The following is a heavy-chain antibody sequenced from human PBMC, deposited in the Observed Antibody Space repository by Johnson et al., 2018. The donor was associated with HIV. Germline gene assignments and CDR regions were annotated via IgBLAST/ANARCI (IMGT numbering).Heavy chain of an antibody. CDR2: IYRGGST. D-gene: IGHD3-10*01. CDR1: GFSVSSNY. J-gene: IGHJ3*01. Sequence: VQLVESGGGLIQPGGSLRLSCAASGFSVSSNYMSWVRQAPGKGLEWVSVIYRGGSTYYADSVKGRFTISRDNSKNTLYLQMNSLRAEDTAVYYCAKWWFRELLPNAFDLWGQGTMVTVSS. V-gene: IGHV3-66*03. CDR3: AKWWFRELLPNAFDL.